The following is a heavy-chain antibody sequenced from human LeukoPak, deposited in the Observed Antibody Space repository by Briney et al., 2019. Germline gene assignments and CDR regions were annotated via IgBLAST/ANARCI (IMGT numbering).Heavy chain of an antibody. CDR2: INHSGST. D-gene: IGHD1-1*01. Sequence: SETLSLTCAVYGGSFSVYYWSWIRQPPGKGLEWIGEINHSGSTNYNPSLKSRVTISVDTSKNQFSLKLSSETAADTAAYYCARGLGTTGTQGLIDYWGQGTLVTVSS. CDR1: GGSFSVYY. V-gene: IGHV4-34*01. CDR3: ARGLGTTGTQGLIDY. J-gene: IGHJ4*02.